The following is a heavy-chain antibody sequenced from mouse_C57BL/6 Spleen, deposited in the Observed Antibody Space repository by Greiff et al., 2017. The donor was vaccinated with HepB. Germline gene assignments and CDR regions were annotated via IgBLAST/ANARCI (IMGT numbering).Heavy chain of an antibody. Sequence: QVQLQQPGAELVRPGSSVKLSCKASGYTFTSYWMDWVKQRPGQGLEWIGNIYPSDSETHYNQKFKDKATLTVDKSSSTAYMQLSSLTSEDSAVYYCARWITTVVATDYWGQGTTLTVSS. V-gene: IGHV1-61*01. CDR1: GYTFTSYW. CDR3: ARWITTVVATDY. CDR2: IYPSDSET. J-gene: IGHJ2*01. D-gene: IGHD1-1*01.